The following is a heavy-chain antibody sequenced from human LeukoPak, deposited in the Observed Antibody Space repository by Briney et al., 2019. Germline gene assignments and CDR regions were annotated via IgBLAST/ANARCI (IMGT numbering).Heavy chain of an antibody. V-gene: IGHV4-4*07. CDR2: IYSSGST. Sequence: KPSETLSLTCTVSGGSITTYYWSWIRQPAGKGLEWIGRIYSSGSTDYNPSLKSRVTMSIDTSKNQFSLKMSSVTAADTAMYYCARGPPPDFDYWGQGTLVTVSS. J-gene: IGHJ4*02. CDR1: GGSITTYY. CDR3: ARGPPPDFDY.